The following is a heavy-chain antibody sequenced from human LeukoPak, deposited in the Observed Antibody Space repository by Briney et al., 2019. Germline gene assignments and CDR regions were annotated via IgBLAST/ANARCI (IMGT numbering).Heavy chain of an antibody. J-gene: IGHJ5*01. CDR3: AKDRHAPGRYCSSTSCFPFDS. D-gene: IGHD2-2*01. CDR2: ISGSGDNT. CDR1: GFTFSSHG. Sequence: PGGSLRLSCVASGFTFSSHGMSWVRQAPGKGLEWVSTISGSGDNTYYADSVKGRFTISRDNSKNTLYLQMNSLRAEDTAVYYCAKDRHAPGRYCSSTSCFPFDSWGQGTLVTVSS. V-gene: IGHV3-23*01.